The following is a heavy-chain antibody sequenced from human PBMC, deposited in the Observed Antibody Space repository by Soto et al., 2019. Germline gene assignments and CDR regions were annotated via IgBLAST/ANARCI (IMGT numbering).Heavy chain of an antibody. CDR2: ISGSGGSK. J-gene: IGHJ5*02. CDR3: AKDLRIAVAGRSWFDP. CDR1: GFTFSSYA. Sequence: GGSLRLSCAASGFTFSSYAMSWVRQAPGKGLEWVSAISGSGGSKYYADSVKGRFTISRDNSKNTLYLQMNSLRAEDTAVYYCAKDLRIAVAGRSWFDPWGQGTLVTVSS. D-gene: IGHD6-19*01. V-gene: IGHV3-23*01.